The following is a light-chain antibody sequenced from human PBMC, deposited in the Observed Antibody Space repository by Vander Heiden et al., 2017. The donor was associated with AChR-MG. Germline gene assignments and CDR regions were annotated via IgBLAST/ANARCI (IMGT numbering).Light chain of an antibody. J-gene: IGKJ3*01. V-gene: IGKV3-20*01. CDR2: GAS. Sequence: VLTQSPGTLSLSLAERATLSCRASQSVSSSYLAWYQQKPGQAPRLLIYGASSRATGIPDRFSGSGSGTDFTLTISRLEPEDFAVYYCQQYGSSPRIFTFGPGTKVDIK. CDR3: QQYGSSPRIFT. CDR1: QSVSSSY.